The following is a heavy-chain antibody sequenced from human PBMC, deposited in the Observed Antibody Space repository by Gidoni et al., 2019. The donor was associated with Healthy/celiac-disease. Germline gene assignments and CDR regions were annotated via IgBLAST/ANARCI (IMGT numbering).Heavy chain of an antibody. D-gene: IGHD3-3*01. J-gene: IGHJ4*02. Sequence: QVQLVQSGAEVKKPGASVKVSCKASGYPFPSYGISWVRQAPGQGLEWMGWINAYNGNTNYAQKLQGRVTMTTDTSTSTAYMELRSLRSDDTAVYYCARSINPLRFLEWSKYYFDYWGQGTLVTVSS. V-gene: IGHV1-18*01. CDR1: GYPFPSYG. CDR2: INAYNGNT. CDR3: ARSINPLRFLEWSKYYFDY.